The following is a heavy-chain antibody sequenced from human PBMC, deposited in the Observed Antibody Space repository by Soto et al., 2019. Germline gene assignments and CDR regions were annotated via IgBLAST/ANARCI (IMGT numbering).Heavy chain of an antibody. Sequence: QIQLVQSGAEVKKPGASVKVSCKASGYNLFDYGVSWVRQAPGQGLEWMGWVSPKSGNTDYARKGQSRVTMTTVTSTRTAYMELRGLRSDDTAVYYCARGRTVSSIGPLLVWGQGTLVSVSS. CDR1: GYNLFDYG. D-gene: IGHD1-1*01. J-gene: IGHJ1*01. V-gene: IGHV1-18*01. CDR3: ARGRTVSSIGPLLV. CDR2: VSPKSGNT.